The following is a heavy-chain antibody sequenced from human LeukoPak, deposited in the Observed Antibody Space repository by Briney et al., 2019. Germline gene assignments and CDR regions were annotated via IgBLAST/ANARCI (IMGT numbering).Heavy chain of an antibody. Sequence: PSETLSLTCTVSGGSISSYYWSWIRQPPGKGLEGIGYIYYSGSTNYNPSLKSRVTISVDTSKNQFSLKLSSVTAADTAVYYCARAFKEAPSGSSRYYYYMDVWGKGTTVTISS. V-gene: IGHV4-59*01. CDR1: GGSISSYY. J-gene: IGHJ6*03. CDR3: ARAFKEAPSGSSRYYYYMDV. CDR2: IYYSGST. D-gene: IGHD3-10*01.